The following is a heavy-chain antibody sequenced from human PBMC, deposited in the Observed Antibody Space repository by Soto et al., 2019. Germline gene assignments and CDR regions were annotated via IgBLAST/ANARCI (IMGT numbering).Heavy chain of an antibody. V-gene: IGHV3-23*01. CDR3: ANPDPIGHYYYYGMDV. CDR1: GFTFISYA. CDR2: ISGSGGST. Sequence: HPGWSLRLSCASSGFTFISYAMSWVRQAPGKGLEWVSAISGSGGSTYYADSVKGRFTISRDNSKNTLYLQMNSLRAEDTAVYYCANPDPIGHYYYYGMDVWGQGTTVTVSS. J-gene: IGHJ6*02. D-gene: IGHD3-10*01.